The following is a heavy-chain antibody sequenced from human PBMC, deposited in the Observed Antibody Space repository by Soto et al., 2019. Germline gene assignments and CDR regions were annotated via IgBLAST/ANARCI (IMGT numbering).Heavy chain of an antibody. CDR2: TIPVFNTA. V-gene: IGHV1-69*06. D-gene: IGHD3-10*01. CDR3: ARGVYGSGNYYTGPSAFDI. CDR1: GGTLSDHG. J-gene: IGHJ3*02. Sequence: QVQLEQSGAEVKKPGSSVKVSCKASGGTLSDHGVAWLRQAPGQGLEWMGWTIPVFNTANYAQKFKGRVTVTADKFTNIAYMDLSSLSSEDTAFYFCARGVYGSGNYYTGPSAFDIWGQGTMVIVSS.